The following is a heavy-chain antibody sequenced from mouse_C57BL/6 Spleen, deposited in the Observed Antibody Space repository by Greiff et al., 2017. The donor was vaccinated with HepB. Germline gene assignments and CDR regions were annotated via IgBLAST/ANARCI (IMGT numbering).Heavy chain of an antibody. CDR1: GFNIKDYY. D-gene: IGHD1-1*01. V-gene: IGHV14-2*01. Sequence: EVMLVESGAELVKPGASVKLSCTASGFNIKDYYMHWVKQRTEQGLEWIGRIDPEDGETKYAPKFQGKATITADTSSNTAYLQLSSLTSEDTAVYYCAGFPHYGSSYGWFAYWGQGTLVTVSA. CDR3: AGFPHYGSSYGWFAY. J-gene: IGHJ3*01. CDR2: IDPEDGET.